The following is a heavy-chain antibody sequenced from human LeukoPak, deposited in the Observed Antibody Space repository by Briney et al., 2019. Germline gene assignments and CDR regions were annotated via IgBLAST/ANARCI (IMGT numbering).Heavy chain of an antibody. Sequence: GGSLRLSCAASGFTFTNYAMSWVRQALGKGLEWVSAISGSGDSTYYADSVEGRFTISRDNSKNTLYLQMNSLRAEDTAVYYCARDRIKPMGPDGDKSIAVALDYWGQGTLVTVSS. D-gene: IGHD6-19*01. CDR3: ARDRIKPMGPDGDKSIAVALDY. CDR1: GFTFTNYA. V-gene: IGHV3-23*01. CDR2: ISGSGDST. J-gene: IGHJ4*02.